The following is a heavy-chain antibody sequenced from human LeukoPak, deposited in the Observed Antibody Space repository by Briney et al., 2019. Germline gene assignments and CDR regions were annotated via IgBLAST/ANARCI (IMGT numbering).Heavy chain of an antibody. D-gene: IGHD3-3*01. CDR1: GFTFSSYA. CDR3: ARGSVDFWSGYQEYYFDY. J-gene: IGHJ4*02. V-gene: IGHV3-48*04. CDR2: ISSSGSTI. Sequence: GGSLRLSCAASGFTFSSYAMSWVRQAPGKGLEWVSYISSSGSTIYYADSVKGRFTISRDNAKNSLYLQMNSLRAEDTAVYYCARGSVDFWSGYQEYYFDYWGQGTLVTVSS.